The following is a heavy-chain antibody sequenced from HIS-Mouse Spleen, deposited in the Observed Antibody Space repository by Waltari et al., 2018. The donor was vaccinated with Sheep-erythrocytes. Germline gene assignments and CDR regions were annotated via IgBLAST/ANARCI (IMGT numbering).Heavy chain of an antibody. V-gene: IGHV5-51*03. J-gene: IGHJ3*02. CDR1: GYSFTSYW. CDR3: ARRTYYDFWSGYYTDAFDI. D-gene: IGHD3-3*01. Sequence: EVQLVQSGAEVKKPGESLKISCKGSGYSFTSYWIGWVRQMPGKGLEWMGIIYPGDSGTRYSPAFQGQVTISAGKAISTAYLQWSSLKASDTAMYYCARRTYYDFWSGYYTDAFDIWGQGTMVTVSS. CDR2: IYPGDSGT.